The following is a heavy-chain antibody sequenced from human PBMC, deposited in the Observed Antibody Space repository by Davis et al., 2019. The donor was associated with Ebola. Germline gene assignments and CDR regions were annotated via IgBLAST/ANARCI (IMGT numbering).Heavy chain of an antibody. J-gene: IGHJ6*04. D-gene: IGHD2-15*01. CDR1: GFTFSDYY. Sequence: PGGSLRLSCAASGFTFSDYYMSWIRQAPGKGLEWVSYISSSGSTIYYADSVKGRFTISRDNAKNSLYLQMNSLRAEDTAVYYCARDGISIGVPLSYYYGMDVWGKGTTVTVSS. CDR3: ARDGISIGVPLSYYYGMDV. CDR2: ISSSGSTI. V-gene: IGHV3-11*01.